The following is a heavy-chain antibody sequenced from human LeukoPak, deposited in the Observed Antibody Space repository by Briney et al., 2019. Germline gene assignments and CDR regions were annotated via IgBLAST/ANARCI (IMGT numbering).Heavy chain of an antibody. Sequence: GGSLRLSCAASRFTFSSYWMHWVRQAPGQGLVWVSRINSDARSTSYADSVKGRFTISRDNAKNTLFLQMNSLRAEDTALYFCARGSGWYHYFDYWGLGTLVTVSS. V-gene: IGHV3-74*01. CDR3: ARGSGWYHYFDY. D-gene: IGHD6-19*01. CDR2: INSDARST. CDR1: RFTFSSYW. J-gene: IGHJ4*02.